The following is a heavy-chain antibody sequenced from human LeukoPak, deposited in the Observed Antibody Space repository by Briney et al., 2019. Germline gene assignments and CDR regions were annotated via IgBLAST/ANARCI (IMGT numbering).Heavy chain of an antibody. Sequence: SETLSLTCTVSGGSISSSSYYWGWIRQPPGKGLEWFVSIYYSVSTYYNPSLKSRVTISVDTSKNQFSLMLSSVTAADTAVYYCARAYSPPQWSPFDYCGQGTLVTVSS. CDR2: IYYSVST. J-gene: IGHJ4*02. V-gene: IGHV4-39*07. CDR1: GGSISSSSYY. D-gene: IGHD2-8*01. CDR3: ARAYSPPQWSPFDY.